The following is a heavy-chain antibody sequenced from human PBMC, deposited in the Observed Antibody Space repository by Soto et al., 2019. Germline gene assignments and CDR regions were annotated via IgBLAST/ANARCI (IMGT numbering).Heavy chain of an antibody. D-gene: IGHD3-10*01. CDR3: ARPRFRGMDV. Sequence: GGSLTLSCVVSGFRISNYFIRCVRQAPGGEREWVAHIKEDGSEKYYIESVTGRFTISRDTAKNSLYLQAYSPRDEDAAVYYCARPRFRGMDVWGQGTPVTVSS. V-gene: IGHV3-7*03. CDR1: GFRISNYF. J-gene: IGHJ6*02. CDR2: IKEDGSEK.